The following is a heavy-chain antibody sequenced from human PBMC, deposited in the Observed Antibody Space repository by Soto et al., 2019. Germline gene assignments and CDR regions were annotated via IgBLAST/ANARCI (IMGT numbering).Heavy chain of an antibody. CDR2: ISINGYST. CDR1: GFTFTSYA. D-gene: IGHD3-10*01. Sequence: GGSLRLSCAASGFTFTSYAMNWFRQAPGKGLEWVSSISINGYSTYYADSVRGRFAISRDNSKNTLYLQMSTLRAEDSAIYFCVRGSKDSYPGSRIFDFLGRGTLVTVSS. V-gene: IGHV3-23*01. CDR3: VRGSKDSYPGSRIFDF. J-gene: IGHJ4*02.